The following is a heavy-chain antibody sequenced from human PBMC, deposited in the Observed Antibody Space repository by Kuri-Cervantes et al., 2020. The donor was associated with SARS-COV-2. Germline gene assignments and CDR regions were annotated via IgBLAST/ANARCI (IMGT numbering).Heavy chain of an antibody. D-gene: IGHD6-19*01. V-gene: IGHV3-64*02. CDR3: ATGSTSGWYRRDFDF. CDR2: ISSNGGST. Sequence: GGSLRLSCTASGFTFSSYAMHWVRQAPGKGLEYVSAISSNGGSTYYADSVKGRFTISRDNSKNTLYLQMGSLKTEDTAVYYCATGSTSGWYRRDFDFWGLGTLVTVSS. CDR1: GFTFSSYA. J-gene: IGHJ4*02.